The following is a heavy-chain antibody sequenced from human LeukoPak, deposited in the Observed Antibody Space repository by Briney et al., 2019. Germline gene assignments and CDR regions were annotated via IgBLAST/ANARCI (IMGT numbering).Heavy chain of an antibody. Sequence: GGSLRLSCAASGFSFSTYSMNWVRQAPGKGLEWVSPISAASNYIYYADSVKGRFTISRDNAKNSLYLQMNSLRAEDTAVYYCARERLPDDYWGQGTLVTVSS. CDR1: GFSFSTYS. CDR2: ISAASNYI. CDR3: ARERLPDDY. D-gene: IGHD4-11*01. J-gene: IGHJ4*02. V-gene: IGHV3-21*01.